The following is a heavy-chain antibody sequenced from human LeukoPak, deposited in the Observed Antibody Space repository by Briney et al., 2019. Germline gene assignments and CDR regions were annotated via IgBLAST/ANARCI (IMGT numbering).Heavy chain of an antibody. J-gene: IGHJ5*02. Sequence: SVKVSCKASGGTFSSYAISWVRQAPGQGLEWMGRIIPILGIANYAQKFQGRVTITADKSTSTAYMELSSLRSDDTAVYCCARDLGQLLSEGDPWGQGTLVTVSS. V-gene: IGHV1-69*04. D-gene: IGHD2-2*01. CDR1: GGTFSSYA. CDR2: IIPILGIA. CDR3: ARDLGQLLSEGDP.